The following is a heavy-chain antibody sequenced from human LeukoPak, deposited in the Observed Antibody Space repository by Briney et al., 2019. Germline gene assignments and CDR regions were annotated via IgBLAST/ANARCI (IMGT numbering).Heavy chain of an antibody. CDR1: GGSFSGYY. CDR3: ARGTRTPDY. V-gene: IGHV4-34*01. Sequence: EPSETLSLTCAVYGGSFSGYYWSWIRQPPGKGLEWIGEINHSGSTNYNPSLKSRVTISVDTSKNQLSLKLTSVTAADTAVYYCARGTRTPDYWGQGTLVTVSS. J-gene: IGHJ4*02. CDR2: INHSGST.